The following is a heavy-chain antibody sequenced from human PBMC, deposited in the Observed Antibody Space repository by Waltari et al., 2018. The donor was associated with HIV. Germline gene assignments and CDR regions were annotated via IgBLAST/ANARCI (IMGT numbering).Heavy chain of an antibody. CDR2: IKQDGSEK. J-gene: IGHJ3*02. CDR3: ARASYCSGGSCYLPGAFDI. V-gene: IGHV3-7*01. CDR1: GFPFSSYW. Sequence: EVQLVESGGGLVQPGGSLRLSCAASGFPFSSYWMSWVRQAPGKGLEWVANIKQDGSEKYYVDSVKGRFTISRDNAKNSLYLQMNSLRAEDTAVYYCARASYCSGGSCYLPGAFDIWGQGTMVTVSS. D-gene: IGHD2-15*01.